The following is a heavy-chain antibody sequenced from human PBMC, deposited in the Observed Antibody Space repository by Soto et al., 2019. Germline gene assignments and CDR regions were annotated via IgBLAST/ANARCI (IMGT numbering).Heavy chain of an antibody. CDR3: AKSLTIFGVVIDY. D-gene: IGHD3-3*01. V-gene: IGHV3-23*01. Sequence: GGSLRLSCAASGFTFSSYAMSWVRQVPGKGLEWFSAISSSSGSTYYTDSVKGRFTISRDNTKNTLYLQMNSLRAEDTAVYYCAKSLTIFGVVIDYWGQGTLVTVSS. CDR1: GFTFSSYA. CDR2: ISSSSGST. J-gene: IGHJ4*02.